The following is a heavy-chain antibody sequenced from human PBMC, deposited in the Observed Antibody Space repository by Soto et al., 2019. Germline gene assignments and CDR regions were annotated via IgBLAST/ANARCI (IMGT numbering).Heavy chain of an antibody. Sequence: QVQLVESGGGLVKPGGSLRLSCAASGFTFSDYYMSWIRQAPGKGLEWVSYISSSSSYTNYADSVKGRFTISRDNAKNSLYLQMNSLRVEDTAVYYCARVGGWLRNFDYWGQGTLVTVSS. CDR1: GFTFSDYY. J-gene: IGHJ4*02. CDR2: ISSSSSYT. V-gene: IGHV3-11*05. D-gene: IGHD5-12*01. CDR3: ARVGGWLRNFDY.